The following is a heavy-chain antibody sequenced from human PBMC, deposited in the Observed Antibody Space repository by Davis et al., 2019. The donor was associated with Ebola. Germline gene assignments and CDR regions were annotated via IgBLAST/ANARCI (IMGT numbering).Heavy chain of an antibody. CDR3: ATMGLGVITDLPFDY. D-gene: IGHD3-3*01. CDR2: IEQGGTDK. CDR1: GFIFSNYF. J-gene: IGHJ4*02. Sequence: GESLKISCEASGFIFSNYFMSWVRHRPGKGLEWVANIEQGGTDKYYADSVKGRFTISRDNAKKSLYLQMNSLRAEDTAIYYCATMGLGVITDLPFDYWGQGTLVTVSS. V-gene: IGHV3-7*03.